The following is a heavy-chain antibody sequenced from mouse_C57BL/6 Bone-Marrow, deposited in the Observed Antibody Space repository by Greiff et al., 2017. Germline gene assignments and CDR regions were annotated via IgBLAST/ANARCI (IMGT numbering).Heavy chain of an antibody. CDR2: IYPRSGNT. V-gene: IGHV1-81*01. D-gene: IGHD1-1*01. CDR3: ARGRITTVVAPFAY. CDR1: GYTFTSYG. Sequence: VQLQQSGAELARPGASVKLSCKASGYTFTSYGISWVKQRTGQGLEWIGEIYPRSGNTYYNEKFKGKATLTADKSSSTAYMKLRSLTSEDSAVYFCARGRITTVVAPFAYWGQGTLVTVSA. J-gene: IGHJ3*01.